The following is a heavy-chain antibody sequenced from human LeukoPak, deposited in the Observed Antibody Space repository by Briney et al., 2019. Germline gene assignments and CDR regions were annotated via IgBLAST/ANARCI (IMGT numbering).Heavy chain of an antibody. CDR3: ARATPGFNYDFWSGYYTYFDY. D-gene: IGHD3-3*01. J-gene: IGHJ4*02. CDR2: IYYSGST. Sequence: SETLSLTCTVSGGSISSYYWSWIRQPPGKGLEWIGHIYYSGSTNYNPSLKSRVTISVDTSKNQFSLKLSSVTAADTAVYYCARATPGFNYDFWSGYYTYFDYWGQGTLVTVSS. V-gene: IGHV4-59*01. CDR1: GGSISSYY.